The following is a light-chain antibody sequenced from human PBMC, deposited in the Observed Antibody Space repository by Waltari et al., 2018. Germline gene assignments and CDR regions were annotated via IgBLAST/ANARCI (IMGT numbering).Light chain of an antibody. V-gene: IGKV4-1*01. Sequence: IVMTQSPDSLAVSLGARATIHCKSSQSVLYSSNNKDYLAWYQHKVGQPPKLLIYWASTRESGVPDRFSGSGSGTDFTLTISTLQAEDVAVYYCQQYHSAPTFGQGTRLEIK. J-gene: IGKJ5*01. CDR2: WAS. CDR1: QSVLYSSNNKDY. CDR3: QQYHSAPT.